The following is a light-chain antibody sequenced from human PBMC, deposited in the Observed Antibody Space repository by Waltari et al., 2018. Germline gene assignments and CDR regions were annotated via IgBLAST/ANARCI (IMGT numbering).Light chain of an antibody. Sequence: EIVLTQSPGTLSLSPGERATLSCRASQSISSSFLAWYQQKPGQAPRLLIYDASRRATGIPDRFSGSGSGTDFTLTISRLEPEDFAVYSCQQYGSSPFTFGGGTKVEVK. V-gene: IGKV3-20*01. CDR3: QQYGSSPFT. CDR2: DAS. J-gene: IGKJ4*01. CDR1: QSISSSF.